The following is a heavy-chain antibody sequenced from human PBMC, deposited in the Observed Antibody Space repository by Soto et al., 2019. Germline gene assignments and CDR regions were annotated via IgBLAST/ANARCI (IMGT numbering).Heavy chain of an antibody. V-gene: IGHV3-21*06. J-gene: IGHJ4*02. CDR3: ARESEDLTSNFDY. CDR1: GFTFTRYS. Sequence: EVQLVESVGGLVKPGGSLRLSCATSGFTFTRYSMNWVRQAPGKGLEWVSSISSTTNYIYYGDSMKCRFTISRDNAKNSLYLEMNSLRAEDTAVYYCARESEDLTSNFDYWGQGTLVTVSS. CDR2: ISSTTNYI.